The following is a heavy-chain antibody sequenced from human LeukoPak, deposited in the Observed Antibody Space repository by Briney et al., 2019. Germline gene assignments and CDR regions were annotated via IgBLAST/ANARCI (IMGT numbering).Heavy chain of an antibody. CDR2: INWNGGST. CDR1: GFTFDDYG. D-gene: IGHD3-3*01. J-gene: IGHJ4*02. V-gene: IGHV3-20*04. Sequence: GGSLRLSCAASGFTFDDYGMSWVRQAPGKGLEWVSGINWNGGSTGYADSVKGRFTISRDNAKNSLYLQMNSLRAEDTAMYYCARDLFWSGYSRKSFDYWGQGTLVTVSS. CDR3: ARDLFWSGYSRKSFDY.